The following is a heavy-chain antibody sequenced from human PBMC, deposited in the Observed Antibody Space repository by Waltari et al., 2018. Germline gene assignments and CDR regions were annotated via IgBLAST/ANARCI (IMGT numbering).Heavy chain of an antibody. D-gene: IGHD5-12*01. CDR3: TRHGSGRKDGGYDPDY. V-gene: IGHV3-73*01. CDR2: IRSKANSYAT. Sequence: EVQLVESGGGLVEPGGSLKLSCAASGFTFSASAIALVRQASGKGLEWVGRIRSKANSYATAYAASVKGRFTISRDDSKNTAYLQMNSLKTEDTAVYYCTRHGSGRKDGGYDPDYWGQGTLVTVSS. CDR1: GFTFSASA. J-gene: IGHJ4*02.